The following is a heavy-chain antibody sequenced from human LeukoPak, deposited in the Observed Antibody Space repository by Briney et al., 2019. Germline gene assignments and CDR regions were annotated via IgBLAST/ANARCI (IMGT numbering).Heavy chain of an antibody. Sequence: SVKVSCKASGGIFSSYGINWVRQAPGQGLEWMGRIIPMFGATNYAQKFQGRVTVTTDESTSTAYMELSSLRSEDTAVYYCARGSYSDYLFDYWGQGTLVTVSS. CDR1: GGIFSSYG. J-gene: IGHJ4*02. CDR3: ARGSYSDYLFDY. V-gene: IGHV1-69*05. CDR2: IIPMFGAT. D-gene: IGHD4-11*01.